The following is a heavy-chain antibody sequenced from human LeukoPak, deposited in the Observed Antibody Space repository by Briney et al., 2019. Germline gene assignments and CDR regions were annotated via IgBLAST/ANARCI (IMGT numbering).Heavy chain of an antibody. J-gene: IGHJ4*02. CDR3: ARYGGSYYRGRHFDY. D-gene: IGHD1-26*01. CDR1: GGSISSSSYY. V-gene: IGHV4-39*07. CDR2: IYYSGNT. Sequence: PSETLSLTCTVSGGSISSSSYYWGWIRQPPGKGLEWIGSIYYSGNTYYNPSLKSRVTISVDTSKNQFSLKLSSVTAADTAVYYCARYGGSYYRGRHFDYWGQGTLVTVSS.